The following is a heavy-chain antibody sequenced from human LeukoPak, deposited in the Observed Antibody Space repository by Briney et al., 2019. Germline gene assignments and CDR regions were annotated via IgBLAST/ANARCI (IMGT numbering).Heavy chain of an antibody. CDR1: GYRSTSYW. D-gene: IGHD2-15*01. CDR3: ARWGGYCSGGNCYPLYYFDS. CDR2: IHPPDSDT. Sequence: GESLKISCQGSGYRSTSYWIGWVRQMPGKGLEWMGIIHPPDSDTRYSPSFQGQVTISADKSISTAYLQWNSLKASDTAMYYCARWGGYCSGGNCYPLYYFDSWGQGTLVNVPS. J-gene: IGHJ4*02. V-gene: IGHV5-51*01.